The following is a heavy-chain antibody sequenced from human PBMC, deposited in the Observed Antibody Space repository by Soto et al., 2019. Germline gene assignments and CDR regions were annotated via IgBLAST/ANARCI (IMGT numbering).Heavy chain of an antibody. Sequence: QVDLVESGGGVDQPGRSLRLSCAATGFPFSNHAMHWVRQAPGKGLEWVALLSFDGTNEYYADSVKGRFTISRDNTNNMLFLQMTSLRPEDTAVYYCARDPGVGYCSGGSCYVPDFWGQGTLVTVSS. D-gene: IGHD2-15*01. CDR2: LSFDGTNE. CDR3: ARDPGVGYCSGGSCYVPDF. CDR1: GFPFSNHA. V-gene: IGHV3-30-3*01. J-gene: IGHJ4*02.